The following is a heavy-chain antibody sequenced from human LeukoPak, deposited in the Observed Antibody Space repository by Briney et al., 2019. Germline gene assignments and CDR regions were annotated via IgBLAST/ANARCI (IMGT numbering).Heavy chain of an antibody. CDR2: ISSSSSYI. J-gene: IGHJ4*02. Sequence: GSLRLSCAASGFTFSSYSMNWVRQAPGKGLEWVSSISSSSSYIYYADSVKGRFTISRDNAKNSLYLQMNSLRAEDTAVYYCATESHRYGGNSNGDCWGQGTLVTVSS. CDR1: GFTFSSYS. CDR3: ATESHRYGGNSNGDC. V-gene: IGHV3-21*01. D-gene: IGHD4-17*01.